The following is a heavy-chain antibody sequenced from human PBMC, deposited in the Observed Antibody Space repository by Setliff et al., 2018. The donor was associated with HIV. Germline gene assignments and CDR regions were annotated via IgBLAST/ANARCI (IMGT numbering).Heavy chain of an antibody. CDR3: AKASLVYYDISTGYGNWFDP. CDR2: ISGSGGIT. CDR1: GFTFTNYA. V-gene: IGHV3-23*01. Sequence: PGGSLRLSCVTSGFTFTNYAMTWVRQAPGEGLEYVSAISGSGGITYYADSVKGRFTLSRDTSIDTLYLQMTSLRADDTAVYFCAKASLVYYDISTGYGNWFDPWGQGTLVTGSS. J-gene: IGHJ5*02. D-gene: IGHD3-9*01.